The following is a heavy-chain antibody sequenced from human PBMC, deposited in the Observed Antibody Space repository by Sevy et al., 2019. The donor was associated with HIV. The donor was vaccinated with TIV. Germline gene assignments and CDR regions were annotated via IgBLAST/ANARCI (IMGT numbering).Heavy chain of an antibody. CDR1: GFTFSNAW. J-gene: IGHJ4*02. D-gene: IGHD3-3*01. CDR3: TTAPNYDFWSGYYTGKDY. Sequence: GGSLRLSCAASGFTFSNAWMSWVRQAPGKGLEWVGRIKSKTDGGTTDYADPVKGRFTISRDDSKNTLYLQMNSLKTEDTAVYYCTTAPNYDFWSGYYTGKDYWGQGTLVTVSS. CDR2: IKSKTDGGTT. V-gene: IGHV3-15*01.